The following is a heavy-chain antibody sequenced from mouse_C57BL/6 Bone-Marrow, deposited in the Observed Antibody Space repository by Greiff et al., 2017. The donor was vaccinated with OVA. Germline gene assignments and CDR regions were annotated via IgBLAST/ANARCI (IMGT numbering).Heavy chain of an antibody. CDR2: IYPSDSET. CDR3: AAGPLTAYYFDY. D-gene: IGHD1-2*01. Sequence: QVQLQQSGAELVRPGSSVKLSCKASGYTFTSYWMDWVKQRPGQGLEWIGNIYPSDSETHYNQKFKDKATLTVDKSSSTAYMQLSSLTSEDSAVYYGAAGPLTAYYFDYWGQGTTLTVSS. V-gene: IGHV1-61*01. J-gene: IGHJ2*01. CDR1: GYTFTSYW.